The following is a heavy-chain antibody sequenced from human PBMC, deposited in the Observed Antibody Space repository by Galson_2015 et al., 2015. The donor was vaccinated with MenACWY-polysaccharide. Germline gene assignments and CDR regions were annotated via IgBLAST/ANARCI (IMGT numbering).Heavy chain of an antibody. CDR1: GYKFSSYD. J-gene: IGHJ5*02. V-gene: IGHV1-8*01. D-gene: IGHD2-8*01. CDR3: TRINAPKPTFGDP. CDR2: MNPNSGNT. Sequence: SVKVSCKASGYKFSSYDINWVRQASGQGLEWMGWMNPNSGNTGYAQKFQGRVAMTRDTATSTAYMELRMLRYDDTAVYYCTRINAPKPTFGDPWGQGTLGSVS.